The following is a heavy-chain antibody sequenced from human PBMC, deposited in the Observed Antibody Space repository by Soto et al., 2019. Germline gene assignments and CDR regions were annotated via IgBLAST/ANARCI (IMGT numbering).Heavy chain of an antibody. J-gene: IGHJ5*02. V-gene: IGHV4-39*01. D-gene: IGHD2-2*01. Sequence: QLQLQESGPGLVKPSETLSLTCTVSGGSITSSVYYWGWIRQPPGKGLEWIGTIYYTGTTYYNPPLKSRVTISVDTSKNQFSLKLSSVTAADTSVYFCASRISTSGSGFDPWGQGTLVTVSS. CDR1: GGSITSSVYY. CDR2: IYYTGTT. CDR3: ASRISTSGSGFDP.